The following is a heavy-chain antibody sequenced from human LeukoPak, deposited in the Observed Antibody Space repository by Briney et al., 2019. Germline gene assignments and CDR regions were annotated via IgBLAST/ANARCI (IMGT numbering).Heavy chain of an antibody. V-gene: IGHV4-4*07. Sequence: SETLSLTCTVSGGSISSYYWSWIRQPAGRGLGWIGRIYTSGSTNYNPSLKSRVTMSVDTSKNQFSLKLSSVTAADTAVFYCARDLSAGHSSRGFDPWGQGTLVTVSS. D-gene: IGHD6-13*01. CDR3: ARDLSAGHSSRGFDP. J-gene: IGHJ5*02. CDR2: IYTSGST. CDR1: GGSISSYY.